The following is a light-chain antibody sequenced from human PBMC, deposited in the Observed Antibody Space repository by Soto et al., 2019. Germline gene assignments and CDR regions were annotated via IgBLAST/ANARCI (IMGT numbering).Light chain of an antibody. Sequence: SYELTQPPSVSVAPGQTARITCGGNNIGIKTVHWYQQKPRQAPVLVVHVASDRPSGIPERFSGSNSGNTATLTISRVEAGDEADFYCQVWDSSSDHPVFGGGTKLTVL. CDR3: QVWDSSSDHPV. J-gene: IGLJ2*01. CDR2: VAS. CDR1: NIGIKT. V-gene: IGLV3-21*02.